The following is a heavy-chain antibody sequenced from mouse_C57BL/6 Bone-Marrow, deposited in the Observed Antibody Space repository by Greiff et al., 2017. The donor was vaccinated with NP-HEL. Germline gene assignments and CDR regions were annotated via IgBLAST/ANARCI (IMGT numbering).Heavy chain of an antibody. CDR1: GYSITSGYY. V-gene: IGHV3-6*01. J-gene: IGHJ2*01. Sequence: EVKVEESGPGLVKPSQSLSLTCSVTGYSITSGYYWNWIRQFPGNKLEWMGYISYDGSNNYNPSLKNRISITRDTSKNQFFLKLNSVTTEDTATYYCARRTVYYFDYWGQGTTLTVSS. CDR3: ARRTVYYFDY. CDR2: ISYDGSN.